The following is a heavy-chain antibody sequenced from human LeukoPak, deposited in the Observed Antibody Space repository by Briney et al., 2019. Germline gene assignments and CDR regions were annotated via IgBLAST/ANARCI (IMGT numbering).Heavy chain of an antibody. CDR2: INPNSGGT. J-gene: IGHJ5*02. Sequence: GASVKVSCKASGYTFTGYYMHWVRQAPGQGLEWMGWINPNSGGTNYEQKFQGRVTMTRDTSISTAYMELSRLRSDDTAVYYCARDRRYCSSTSCPHVNWFDPWGQGTLVTVSS. CDR1: GYTFTGYY. V-gene: IGHV1-2*02. CDR3: ARDRRYCSSTSCPHVNWFDP. D-gene: IGHD2-2*01.